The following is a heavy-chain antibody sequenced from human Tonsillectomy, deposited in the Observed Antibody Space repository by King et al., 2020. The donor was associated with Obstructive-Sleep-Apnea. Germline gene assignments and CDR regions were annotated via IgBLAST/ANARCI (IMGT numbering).Heavy chain of an antibody. CDR3: ARYVRTEGVEN. CDR2: IYIDCST. Sequence: VQLVESGGGLVQPGGSLRLSCAATVFTVTTNYMNWVRQAPGKGLEWVSVIYIDCSTYYADTVKGRFTISRDNSNNKVYLQMNSLRAEDTAVYYCARYVRTEGVENWGQGTLVTVSS. D-gene: IGHD1-1*01. CDR1: VFTVTTNY. J-gene: IGHJ4*02. V-gene: IGHV3-66*01.